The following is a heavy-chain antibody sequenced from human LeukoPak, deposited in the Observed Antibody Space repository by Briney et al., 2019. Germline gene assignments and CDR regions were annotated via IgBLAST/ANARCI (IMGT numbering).Heavy chain of an antibody. V-gene: IGHV3-48*03. CDR3: ARAPYYYDSSGYFQH. CDR2: TSSSGGTI. D-gene: IGHD3-22*01. CDR1: GFTFSGYE. J-gene: IGHJ1*01. Sequence: GGSLRLSCAASGFTFSGYEMNLVRQAPGKGLEWVSYTSSSGGTIHYADSVKGRFTISRDNAKNSLYLQMNNLRAEDTAVYYCARAPYYYDSSGYFQHWGQGTLVTVSS.